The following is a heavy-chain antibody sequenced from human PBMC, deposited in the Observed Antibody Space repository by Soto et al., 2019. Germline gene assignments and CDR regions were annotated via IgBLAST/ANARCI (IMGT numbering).Heavy chain of an antibody. V-gene: IGHV3-48*01. Sequence: EVQLVESGGGLVQPGGSLRLSCAASGFTFSAYSMNWVRQAPGKGLEWVSYISSGSTSIYYTDSVKGRFTVSRDNAKTSLYLQLNSLRAEDTALYFWARGDHTNSFLFQQWGQGTLVIVSS. J-gene: IGHJ1*01. CDR2: ISSGSTSI. CDR1: GFTFSAYS. D-gene: IGHD5-18*01. CDR3: ARGDHTNSFLFQQ.